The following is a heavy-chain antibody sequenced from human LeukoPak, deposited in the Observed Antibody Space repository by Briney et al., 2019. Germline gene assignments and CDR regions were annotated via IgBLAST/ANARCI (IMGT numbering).Heavy chain of an antibody. Sequence: PSETLSLTCTVSGGSISSSSYYWGWIRQPPGKGLEWIGSIYYSGSTYYNPSLKSRVTISVDTSKNQFSLKLSSVTAADTAVYYCARAPQLWSMGGYYMDVWGKGTTVTVSS. CDR1: GGSISSSSYY. J-gene: IGHJ6*03. D-gene: IGHD5-18*01. CDR3: ARAPQLWSMGGYYMDV. CDR2: IYYSGST. V-gene: IGHV4-39*07.